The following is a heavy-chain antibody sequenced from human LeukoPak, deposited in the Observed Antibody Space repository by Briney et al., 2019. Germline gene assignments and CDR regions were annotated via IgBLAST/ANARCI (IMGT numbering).Heavy chain of an antibody. J-gene: IGHJ3*02. CDR2: IYSGDST. V-gene: IGHV3-53*01. D-gene: IGHD5-18*01. Sequence: GGSLRLSCAASGFTVSSNYMSWVRQAPGKGLEWVSVIYSGDSTYYADSVKGRFTISRDNSKNTLYLQMNSLRAEDTAVYYCAKDRIQLWYDAFDIWGQGTMVTVSS. CDR1: GFTVSSNY. CDR3: AKDRIQLWYDAFDI.